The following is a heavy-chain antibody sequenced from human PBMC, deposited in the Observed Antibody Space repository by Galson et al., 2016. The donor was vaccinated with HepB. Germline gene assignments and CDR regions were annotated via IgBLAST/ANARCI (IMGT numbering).Heavy chain of an antibody. J-gene: IGHJ4*02. CDR2: ISGSGGST. V-gene: IGHV3-23*01. CDR3: AKDRSGRFYFPSGDFDY. Sequence: SLRLSCAASPINLNTYAMSWVRQAPGKGLEWVSGISGSGGSTFYADSVKGRFTISRDNSMNTVFLQMNSLRAEDTAVYYCAKDRSGRFYFPSGDFDYWGQGALVTVSS. CDR1: PINLNTYA. D-gene: IGHD2/OR15-2a*01.